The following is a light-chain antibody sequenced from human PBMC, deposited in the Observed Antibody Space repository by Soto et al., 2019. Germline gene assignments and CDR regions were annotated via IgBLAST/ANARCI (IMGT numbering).Light chain of an antibody. CDR2: DVT. CDR3: TSYTSSNTVV. V-gene: IGLV2-14*03. CDR1: SSDVGFYNY. J-gene: IGLJ3*02. Sequence: QSALTQPASVSGSPGQSITISCTGSSSDVGFYNYVSWYQQHPGKAPKLMIYDVTIRHSGVSNRFSGSKSGNTASLTISGLQAEDEANYYCTSYTSSNTVVFGGGTKVTVL.